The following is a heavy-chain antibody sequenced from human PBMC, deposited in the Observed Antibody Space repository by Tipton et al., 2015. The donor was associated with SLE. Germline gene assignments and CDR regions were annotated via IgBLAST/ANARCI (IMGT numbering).Heavy chain of an antibody. V-gene: IGHV4-39*02. CDR1: GGSISSSSYY. Sequence: TLSLTCTVSGGSISSSSYYWGWIRQPPGKGLEWIGSIYYSGSTYYNPSLKSRVTISVDTSKNHFSLKLSSVTAADTAVYYCARGWAYYDSSGYYDDAFDIWGQGTMVTVSS. CDR2: IYYSGST. CDR3: ARGWAYYDSSGYYDDAFDI. J-gene: IGHJ3*02. D-gene: IGHD3-22*01.